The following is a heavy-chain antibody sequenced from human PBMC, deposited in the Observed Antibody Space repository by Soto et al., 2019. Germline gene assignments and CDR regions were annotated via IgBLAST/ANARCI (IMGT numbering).Heavy chain of an antibody. CDR3: ARKPYSHYYGMDV. CDR2: IIPYNDNT. V-gene: IGHV1-18*01. D-gene: IGHD2-21*01. CDR1: GYIFSDYG. J-gene: IGHJ6*02. Sequence: VKVSCKASGYIFSDYGINWVRLAPGQGLEWMGWIIPYNDNTKYAENFQGRVTLTTDTSTNTVYMELRSLTPDDTGVYFCARKPYSHYYGMDVWGQGTSVTVSS.